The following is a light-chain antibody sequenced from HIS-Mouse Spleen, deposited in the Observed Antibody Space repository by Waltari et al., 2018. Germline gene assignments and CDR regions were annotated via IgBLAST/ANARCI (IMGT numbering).Light chain of an antibody. CDR2: DDS. V-gene: IGLV3-21*01. CDR1: NIGSKS. CDR3: YSTDSSGNHRV. Sequence: SYVLTQPPSVSVAPGKTARITCGGNNIGSKSVHWYQQKPGQAPVLVVYDDSYRPSGIPERFSGSNSGNTATLTISGAQVEDEADYYCYSTDSSGNHRVFGGGTKLTVL. J-gene: IGLJ2*01.